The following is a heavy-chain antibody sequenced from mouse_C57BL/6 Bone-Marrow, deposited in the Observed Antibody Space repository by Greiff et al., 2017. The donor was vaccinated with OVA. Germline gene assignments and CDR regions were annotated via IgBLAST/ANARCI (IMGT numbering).Heavy chain of an antibody. CDR3: ARKGIYYYGSSYWYFDV. CDR1: GYTFTDYY. CDR2: INPNNGGT. V-gene: IGHV1-26*01. Sequence: EVQLQQSGPELVKPGASVKISCKASGYTFTDYYMNWVKQSHGKSLEWIGDINPNNGGTSYNQKFKGKATLTVDKSSSTAYMELRSLTSEDSAVYYCARKGIYYYGSSYWYFDVWGTGTTVTVSS. D-gene: IGHD1-1*01. J-gene: IGHJ1*03.